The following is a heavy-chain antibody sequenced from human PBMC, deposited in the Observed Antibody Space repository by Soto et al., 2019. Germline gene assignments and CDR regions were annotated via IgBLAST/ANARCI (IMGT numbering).Heavy chain of an antibody. Sequence: EVQLVESGGGLVQPGGSLRLSCAVSGFTFSTYWMHWVRQAPGKGLVWVSRINSDGSTSTYADSVKGRFTISRDNAKNTLYWQMNSLRGEDTAVYYCVRDRDTDGSGFLDVWGQGTTVTVSS. V-gene: IGHV3-74*01. CDR1: GFTFSTYW. CDR3: VRDRDTDGSGFLDV. D-gene: IGHD3-10*01. CDR2: INSDGSTS. J-gene: IGHJ6*02.